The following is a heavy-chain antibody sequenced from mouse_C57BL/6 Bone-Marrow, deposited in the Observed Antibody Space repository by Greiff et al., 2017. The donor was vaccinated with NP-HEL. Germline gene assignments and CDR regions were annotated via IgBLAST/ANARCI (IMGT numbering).Heavy chain of an antibody. CDR1: GYTFTSYW. CDR3: ARNGNFLFAY. Sequence: QVQLQQPGAELVKPGASVKLSCKASGYTFTSYWMHWVKQRPGRGLEWIGRFDPNSGGTKYNEKFKSKATLTVDKPSSTAYMQLSSLTSEDSAVYYCARNGNFLFAYWGQGTLVTVSA. CDR2: FDPNSGGT. D-gene: IGHD2-1*01. J-gene: IGHJ3*01. V-gene: IGHV1-72*01.